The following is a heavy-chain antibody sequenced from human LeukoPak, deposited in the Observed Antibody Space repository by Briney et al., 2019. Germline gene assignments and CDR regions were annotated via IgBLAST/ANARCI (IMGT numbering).Heavy chain of an antibody. CDR2: IHYSGST. V-gene: IGHV4-39*07. D-gene: IGHD6-25*01. J-gene: IGHJ4*02. CDR1: GGSISSSSYY. CDR3: AREIVTSSGAYLDS. Sequence: SETLSLTCTVSGGSISSSSYYWAWIRQPPGKGLEWIGSIHYSGSTYYNPSLQSRVTISIDTSKDQFSLKLRFVTASDTAVYYCAREIVTSSGAYLDSGAKETLVPVP.